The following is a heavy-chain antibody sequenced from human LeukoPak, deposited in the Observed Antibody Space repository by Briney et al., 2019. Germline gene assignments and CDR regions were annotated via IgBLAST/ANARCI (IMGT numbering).Heavy chain of an antibody. CDR1: GYTLTELS. CDR3: ATAGGSGQNYYFDY. Sequence: GASVTVSCKVSGYTLTELSMHWVRQAHGKVLEWMGGFDPEDGETIYAQKFQGRVTMNEDTSTDTAYLELSSLRSEDTAVYYCATAGGSGQNYYFDYWGQGTLVTVSS. D-gene: IGHD3-10*01. J-gene: IGHJ4*02. V-gene: IGHV1-24*01. CDR2: FDPEDGET.